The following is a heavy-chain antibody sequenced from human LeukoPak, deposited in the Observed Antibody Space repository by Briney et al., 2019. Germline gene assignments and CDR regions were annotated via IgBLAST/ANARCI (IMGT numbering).Heavy chain of an antibody. CDR3: AKVIWFGELFFDY. J-gene: IGHJ4*02. Sequence: SGGSLRLSCAASGFTFSSYAMSWVRQAPGKGLEWVSAISASGGSTYYADSVKGRFTISRDNSKNTLYLQMNSLRAEDTAVYYCAKVIWFGELFFDYWGQGTPVTVSS. D-gene: IGHD3-10*01. CDR2: ISASGGST. CDR1: GFTFSSYA. V-gene: IGHV3-23*01.